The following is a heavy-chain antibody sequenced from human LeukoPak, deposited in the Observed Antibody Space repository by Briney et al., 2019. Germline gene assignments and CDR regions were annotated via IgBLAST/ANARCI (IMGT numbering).Heavy chain of an antibody. J-gene: IGHJ4*02. CDR2: ITGRGGAT. CDR3: AKDLTLYYDGSGVDF. CDR1: GFTFSSYS. V-gene: IGHV3-23*01. D-gene: IGHD3-22*01. Sequence: GGSLRLSCAASGFTFSSYSMNWVRQAPGRGLEWVSTITGRGGATYYADSVEGRFTISRDNSKNTLYLQMNSLRAGDTAVCYCAKDLTLYYDGSGVDFWGQGTLVTVSS.